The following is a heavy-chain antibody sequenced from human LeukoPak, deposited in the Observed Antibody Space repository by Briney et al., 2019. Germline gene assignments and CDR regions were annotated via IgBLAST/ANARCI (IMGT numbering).Heavy chain of an antibody. D-gene: IGHD7-27*01. Sequence: SETLSLTCTVSGGSISSSSYYWGWIRQPPGKGLEWIGSIYYSGSTYYNPSLKSRVTISVDTSKNQFSLKLSSVTAADTAVYYCARVPLTNWGSPFYFDSWGQGALVTVSS. CDR3: ARVPLTNWGSPFYFDS. V-gene: IGHV4-39*07. J-gene: IGHJ4*02. CDR1: GGSISSSSYY. CDR2: IYYSGST.